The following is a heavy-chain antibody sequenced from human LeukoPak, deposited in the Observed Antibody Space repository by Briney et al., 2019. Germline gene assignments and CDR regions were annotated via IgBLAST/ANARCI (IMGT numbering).Heavy chain of an antibody. D-gene: IGHD6-6*01. J-gene: IGHJ4*02. CDR2: IYHSGST. Sequence: SETLSLTCTVSGYSISSGYYWGWIRQPPGKGLEWIGSIYHSGSTYYNPSLKSRVTISVDTSKNQFSLKLSSVTAADTAVYYCASVEYSSSSEGFDYWGQGTLVTVSS. CDR3: ASVEYSSSSEGFDY. CDR1: GYSISSGYY. V-gene: IGHV4-38-2*02.